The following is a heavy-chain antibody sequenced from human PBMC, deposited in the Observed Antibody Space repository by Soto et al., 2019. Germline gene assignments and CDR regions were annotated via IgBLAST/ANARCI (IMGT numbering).Heavy chain of an antibody. D-gene: IGHD6-13*01. CDR3: ASQVSTAAEYDY. CDR2: INHSGST. CDR1: GGSFSGYY. J-gene: IGHJ4*02. Sequence: KSSETLSLTCAVYGGSFSGYYWSWIRQPPGKGLEWIGEINHSGSTNYNPSLKSRVTISVDTSKNQFSLKLSSVTAADTAVYYCASQVSTAAEYDYWGQGTLVTAPQ. V-gene: IGHV4-34*01.